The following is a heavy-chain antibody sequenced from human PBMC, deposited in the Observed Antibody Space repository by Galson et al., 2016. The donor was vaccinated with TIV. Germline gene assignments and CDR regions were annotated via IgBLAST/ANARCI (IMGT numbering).Heavy chain of an antibody. Sequence: SVKVSCKASGYAFTIYPIHWVRQAPGQSLEWMGWINAANGHTKYSQRFQGRVTITRDTSTTTAYMELSSLRSEDTAAYYCSRPPYCGGDCFKYDSWGQGTLVTVSS. J-gene: IGHJ4*02. D-gene: IGHD2-21*01. V-gene: IGHV1-3*01. CDR1: GYAFTIYP. CDR2: INAANGHT. CDR3: SRPPYCGGDCFKYDS.